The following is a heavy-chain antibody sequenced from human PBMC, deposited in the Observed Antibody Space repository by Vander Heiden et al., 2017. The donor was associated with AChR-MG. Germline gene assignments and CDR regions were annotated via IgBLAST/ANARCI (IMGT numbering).Heavy chain of an antibody. CDR1: GFTFDDYA. J-gene: IGHJ4*02. CDR2: ISWNSGSI. Sequence: EVQLVESGGGLVQPGRSLRLSCAASGFTFDDYAMHWVRQAPGKGLEWVSGISWNSGSIGYADSVKGRFTISRDNAKNSLYLQMNSLRAEDTALYYCAKDSGTIFGVVTYFDYWGQGTLVTVSS. CDR3: AKDSGTIFGVVTYFDY. D-gene: IGHD3-3*01. V-gene: IGHV3-9*01.